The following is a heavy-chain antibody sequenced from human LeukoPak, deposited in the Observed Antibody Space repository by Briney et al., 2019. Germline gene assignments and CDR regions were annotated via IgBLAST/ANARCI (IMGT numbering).Heavy chain of an antibody. V-gene: IGHV1-2*02. CDR3: AIENYYDSSGYFKAFDY. CDR1: GYTFTVKF. J-gene: IGHJ4*02. CDR2: IEPNSGGA. D-gene: IGHD3-22*01. Sequence: ASVKVSCKTSGYTFTVKFLHWLRQAPGQGLEWMGGIEPNSGGAVYGQNFRGRVTVTRDTSVSTAYMELSRLRSDDTAVYYCAIENYYDSSGYFKAFDYWGQGTLVTVSS.